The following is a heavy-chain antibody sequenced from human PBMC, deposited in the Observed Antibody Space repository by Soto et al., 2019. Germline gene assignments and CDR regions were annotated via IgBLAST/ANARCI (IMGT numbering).Heavy chain of an antibody. J-gene: IGHJ3*02. CDR2: IDPSDSYT. V-gene: IGHV5-10-1*01. CDR1: GYSFTSYW. D-gene: IGHD3-10*01. CDR3: ANLHGGSGSYEAFDI. Sequence: GESLKISCKGSGYSFTSYWISWVRQMPGKGLEWMGRIDPSDSYTNYSPSFQGHVTISADKSISTAYLQWSSLKASDTAMYYCANLHGGSGSYEAFDIWGQGTMVTVSS.